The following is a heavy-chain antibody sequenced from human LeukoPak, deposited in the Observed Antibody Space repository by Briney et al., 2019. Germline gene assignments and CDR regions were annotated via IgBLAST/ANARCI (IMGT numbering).Heavy chain of an antibody. V-gene: IGHV4-59*01. CDR1: GGSISSYY. CDR3: ARQSLGYFDY. J-gene: IGHJ4*02. D-gene: IGHD6-19*01. CDR2: IYYSGST. Sequence: SETLFLTCTVSGGSISSYYWSWIRQPPGKGLEWIGYIYYSGSTNYNPSLKSRVTISVDTSKNQFSLKLSSVTAADTAVYYCARQSLGYFDYWGQGTLVTVSS.